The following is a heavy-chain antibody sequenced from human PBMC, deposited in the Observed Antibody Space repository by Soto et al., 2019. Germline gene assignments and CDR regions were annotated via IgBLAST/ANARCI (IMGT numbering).Heavy chain of an antibody. D-gene: IGHD2-21*01. CDR2: INPNSGGT. J-gene: IGHJ4*02. V-gene: IGHV1-2*04. CDR3: ARGEGGPRWGSIDY. CDR1: GYTFTGYY. Sequence: ASVKVSCKASGYTFTGYYMHWVRQAPGQGLEWMGWINPNSGGTNYAQKFQGWVTMTRDTSISTAYMELSRLRSDDAAVYYCARGEGGPRWGSIDYWGQGTLVTVSS.